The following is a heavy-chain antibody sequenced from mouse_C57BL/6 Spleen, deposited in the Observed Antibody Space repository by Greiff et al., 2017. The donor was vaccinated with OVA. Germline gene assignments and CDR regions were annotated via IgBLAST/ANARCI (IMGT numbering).Heavy chain of an antibody. CDR2: INPYNGGT. Sequence: EVKLQESGPVLVKPGASVKMSCKASGYTFTDYYMNWVKQSHGKSLEWIGVINPYNGGTSYNQKFKGKATLTVDKSSSTAYMELNSLTSEDSAVYYCARSPYDLGGDYWGQGTTLTVSS. CDR1: GYTFTDYY. D-gene: IGHD2-4*01. V-gene: IGHV1-19*01. J-gene: IGHJ2*01. CDR3: ARSPYDLGGDY.